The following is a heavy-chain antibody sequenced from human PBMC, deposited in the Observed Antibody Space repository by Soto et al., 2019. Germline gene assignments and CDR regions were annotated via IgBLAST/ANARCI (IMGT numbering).Heavy chain of an antibody. CDR3: ARALNTAMVAFYYYGMDV. CDR1: GFTFISYW. Sequence: PGGSLRLSCAASGFTFISYWMHWVRQAPGKGLVWVSRINSDGSSTSYADSVKGRFTISRDNAKNTLYLQMNSLRAEDTAVYYCARALNTAMVAFYYYGMDVWGQGTTVTVSS. J-gene: IGHJ6*02. D-gene: IGHD5-18*01. CDR2: INSDGSST. V-gene: IGHV3-74*01.